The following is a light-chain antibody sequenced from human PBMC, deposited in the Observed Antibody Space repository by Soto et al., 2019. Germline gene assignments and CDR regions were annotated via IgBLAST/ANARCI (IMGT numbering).Light chain of an antibody. Sequence: DIQMTQSPSSVSASVGDRVTITCRASQGISRWLAWYQQKPGKAPKLLIYAASSLQSGVPSRFSGSGSGTDFTLPISSLQPELFATYFCQQTNSFSFTFGPITPVDI. V-gene: IGKV1D-12*01. CDR2: AAS. CDR3: QQTNSFSFT. J-gene: IGKJ3*01. CDR1: QGISRW.